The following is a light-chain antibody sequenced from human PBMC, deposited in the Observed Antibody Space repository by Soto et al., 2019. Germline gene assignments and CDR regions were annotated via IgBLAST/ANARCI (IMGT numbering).Light chain of an antibody. CDR1: QSVSSY. CDR3: QQRSNLMYT. CDR2: DAS. J-gene: IGKJ2*01. V-gene: IGKV3-11*01. Sequence: EIVLTQSPATLSLSPGERATLSCRASQSVSSYLAWYQQKPGQAPRLLIYDASNRATGIPARFSGSGSGTDFTLTISSLEPEDFAVYYCQQRSNLMYTFGQGTKVDLK.